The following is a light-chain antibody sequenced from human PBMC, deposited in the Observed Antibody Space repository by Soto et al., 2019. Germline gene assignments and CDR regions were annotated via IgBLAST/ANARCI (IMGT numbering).Light chain of an antibody. J-gene: IGKJ2*01. CDR3: QQGTALMYT. CDR2: AAS. Sequence: DIQVTQSPSSLSASVGDRVTITCRAGQDIRTYLAWYQQKPGKAPKLLIFAASTLQSGVPPRFIGSGSGTDFTLTISNLQPEDFATYYCQQGTALMYTFGQGTKVDIK. CDR1: QDIRTY. V-gene: IGKV1D-12*01.